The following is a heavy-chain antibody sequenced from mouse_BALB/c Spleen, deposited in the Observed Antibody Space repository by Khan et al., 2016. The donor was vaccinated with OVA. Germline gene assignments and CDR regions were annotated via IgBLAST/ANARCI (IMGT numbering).Heavy chain of an antibody. CDR2: TNPTNGRT. D-gene: IGHD1-1*01. V-gene: IGHV1S81*02. CDR1: GYTFTSYW. J-gene: IGHJ2*01. CDR3: ARMNKIVATYFDY. Sequence: QVQLKESGAELVKAGASVKMSCKASGYTFTSYWMHWVKQRLGQGLEWFAETNPTNGRTYYNEKFKSKATLTVDKSSSTAYMLLSGPTFEDSAVYYCARMNKIVATYFDYWGQGTTLTVSS.